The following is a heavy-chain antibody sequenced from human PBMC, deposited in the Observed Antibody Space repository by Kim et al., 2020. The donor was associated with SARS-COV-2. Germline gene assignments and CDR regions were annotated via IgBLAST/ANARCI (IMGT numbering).Heavy chain of an antibody. CDR1: GFTFSSYW. V-gene: IGHV3-7*05. Sequence: GGSLRLSCAASGFTFSSYWMSWVRQAPGKGLEWVANIKQDGSEKYYVDSVKGRFTISRDNAKNSLYLQMNSLRAEDTAVYYCASLHRGWLQPYNWFDPWGQGTLVTVSS. D-gene: IGHD3-10*01. CDR2: IKQDGSEK. J-gene: IGHJ5*02. CDR3: ASLHRGWLQPYNWFDP.